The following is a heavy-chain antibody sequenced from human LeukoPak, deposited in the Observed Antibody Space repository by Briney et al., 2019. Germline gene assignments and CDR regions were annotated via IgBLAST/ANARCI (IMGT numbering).Heavy chain of an antibody. Sequence: PGVSLRLPCTASGFTFSTYAMRGVRQAPGKGLEGVSAISSRGDITYYADSEKGPFTISRDNSKNTLYLQMNNLRAEDTAVYYCAKRLPYYFDYWGQGTLVTVSS. J-gene: IGHJ4*02. V-gene: IGHV3-23*01. CDR2: ISSRGDIT. CDR3: AKRLPYYFDY. CDR1: GFTFSTYA. D-gene: IGHD2-21*01.